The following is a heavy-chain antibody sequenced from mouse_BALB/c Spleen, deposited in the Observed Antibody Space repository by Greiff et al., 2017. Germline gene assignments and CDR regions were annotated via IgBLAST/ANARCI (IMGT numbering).Heavy chain of an antibody. CDR1: GFSLTSYG. J-gene: IGHJ3*01. D-gene: IGHD3-1*01. Sequence: VQLVESGPGLVAPSQSLSITCTVSGFSLTSYGVHWVRQPPGKGLEWLGVIWAGGSTNYNSALMSRLSISKDNSKSQVFLKMNSLQTDDTAMYYCGRDRGAWFAYWGQGTLVTVSA. CDR3: GRDRGAWFAY. CDR2: IWAGGST. V-gene: IGHV2-9*02.